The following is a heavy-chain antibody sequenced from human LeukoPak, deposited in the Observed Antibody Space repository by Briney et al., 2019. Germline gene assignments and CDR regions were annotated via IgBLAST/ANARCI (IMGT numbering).Heavy chain of an antibody. Sequence: ASVKVSCKASGYTFTSYDINWVRQATGQGLEWMGWTNPNSGNTGYAQKFQGRVTMTRNTSISTAYMELSSLRSEDTAVYYCARGRITMVRGVIITNYYYYGMDVWGQGTTVTVSS. CDR3: ARGRITMVRGVIITNYYYYGMDV. CDR1: GYTFTSYD. J-gene: IGHJ6*02. V-gene: IGHV1-8*01. CDR2: TNPNSGNT. D-gene: IGHD3-10*01.